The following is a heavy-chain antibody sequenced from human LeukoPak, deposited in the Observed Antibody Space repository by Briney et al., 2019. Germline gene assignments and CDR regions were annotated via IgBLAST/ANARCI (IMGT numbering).Heavy chain of an antibody. CDR2: INPSGGST. J-gene: IGHJ4*02. CDR1: GYTFTSYY. Sequence: ASVKVSCKASGYTFTSYYMHWVRQAPGQGLEWMGIINPSGGSTSYAQKFRGRVTMTRDTSTSTVYMELSSLRSEDTAVYYCARDCAGGSGSYYHPLDYWGQGTLVTVSS. CDR3: ARDCAGGSGSYYHPLDY. V-gene: IGHV1-46*01. D-gene: IGHD3-10*01.